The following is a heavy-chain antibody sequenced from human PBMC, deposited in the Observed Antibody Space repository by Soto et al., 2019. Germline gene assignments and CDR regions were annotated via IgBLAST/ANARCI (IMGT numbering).Heavy chain of an antibody. CDR2: ISYDGSNK. J-gene: IGHJ4*02. V-gene: IGHV3-30-3*01. Sequence: QVQLVESGGGVAQPGRSLRLSCAASGFTFSTYAMHWVRQAPGKGLEWVAVISYDGSNKYYADSVKGRFTISRDNSKNTLYLQMNGLRAEDTAVYYCARDEGGFGEPPRYWGQGTLVTVSS. CDR1: GFTFSTYA. CDR3: ARDEGGFGEPPRY. D-gene: IGHD3-10*01.